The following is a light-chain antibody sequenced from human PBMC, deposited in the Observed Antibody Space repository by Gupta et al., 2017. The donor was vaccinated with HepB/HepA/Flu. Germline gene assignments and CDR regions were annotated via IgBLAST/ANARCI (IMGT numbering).Light chain of an antibody. J-gene: IGLJ2*01. CDR3: QSLDSSLGGVL. Sequence: QSVLTQPPSVSGAPGQTVIIPCTGSTSNIGADYDVHWYHQLPGTAPKLLIYGYPSRPSVVPDRFSGSKSGASGSLAITGLQAEDEGDYYCQSLDSSLGGVLFGGGTRLTVL. V-gene: IGLV1-40*01. CDR2: GYP. CDR1: TSNIGADYD.